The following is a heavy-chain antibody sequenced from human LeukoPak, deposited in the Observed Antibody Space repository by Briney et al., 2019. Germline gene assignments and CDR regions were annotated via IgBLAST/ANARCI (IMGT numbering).Heavy chain of an antibody. Sequence: GESLKISCKGSGYSFADYWIGWVRQMPGKGLEWMGIIYPDDSDTRYSPSFQGQATFSADKSISIAYLQWDSLKASDTAIYYCARFGGESLAHYYFDYWGQGTLVTVSS. CDR3: ARFGGESLAHYYFDY. CDR1: GYSFADYW. V-gene: IGHV5-51*01. D-gene: IGHD3-16*01. J-gene: IGHJ4*02. CDR2: IYPDDSDT.